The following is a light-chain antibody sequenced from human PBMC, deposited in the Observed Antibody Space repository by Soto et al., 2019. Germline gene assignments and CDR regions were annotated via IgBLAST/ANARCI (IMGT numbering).Light chain of an antibody. V-gene: IGLV7-46*01. CDR2: DTS. CDR1: TGAVTSGHY. CDR3: LLSYSGARV. Sequence: QAVVTQEPSLTVSPGGTVTLTCGSSTGAVTSGHYPYWFQQKPGQATRTLVYDTSHKHSWTPARFSGSLLGGKAALSLSGAQTEDEADYYCLLSYSGARVFGGGTKLTVL. J-gene: IGLJ3*02.